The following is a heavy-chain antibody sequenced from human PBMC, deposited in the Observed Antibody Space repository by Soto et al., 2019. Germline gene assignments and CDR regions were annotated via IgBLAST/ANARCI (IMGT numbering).Heavy chain of an antibody. CDR1: GGSFSGYY. Sequence: SATLSLTYAVYGGSFSGYYWSWIRQPPGKGLEWIGEINHSGSTNYNPSLKSRVTISVDTSKNQFSLKLSSVTAADTAVYYCARVHRITMVRGGSNWVEHWGTGTLVT. J-gene: IGHJ5*02. CDR2: INHSGST. D-gene: IGHD3-10*01. V-gene: IGHV4-34*01. CDR3: ARVHRITMVRGGSNWVEH.